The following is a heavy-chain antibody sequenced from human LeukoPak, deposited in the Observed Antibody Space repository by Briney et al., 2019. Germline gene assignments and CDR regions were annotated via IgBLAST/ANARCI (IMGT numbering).Heavy chain of an antibody. CDR1: GYTFTGYY. V-gene: IGHV1-2*02. J-gene: IGHJ4*02. D-gene: IGHD5-24*01. Sequence: ASVKVSCKASGYTFTGYYMHWVRQAPGQGLEWMGWINPNSGGTDYAQKFQGRVTITADKSTSTAYMELGSLRSEDTAVYYCASADSRDGYNFLFDYWGQGTLVTVSS. CDR2: INPNSGGT. CDR3: ASADSRDGYNFLFDY.